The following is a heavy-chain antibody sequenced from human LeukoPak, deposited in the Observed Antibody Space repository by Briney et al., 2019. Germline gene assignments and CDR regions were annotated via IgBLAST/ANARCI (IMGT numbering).Heavy chain of an antibody. CDR2: FSSSGSTI. CDR1: GFTFSSYE. V-gene: IGHV3-48*03. Sequence: GGSLRLSCAASGFTFSSYEMNWVRQAPGKGLEWVSCFSSSGSTIYYADSVKGRFTISRDNAKNSLYLQMNSLRAEDTAVYYCAREGSNTGYVDYWGQGTLVTVSS. J-gene: IGHJ4*02. D-gene: IGHD1-14*01. CDR3: AREGSNTGYVDY.